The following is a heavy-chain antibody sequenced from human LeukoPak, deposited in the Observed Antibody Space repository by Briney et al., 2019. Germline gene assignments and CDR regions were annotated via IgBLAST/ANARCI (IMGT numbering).Heavy chain of an antibody. J-gene: IGHJ6*02. CDR1: GGSISSGGYY. Sequence: SQTLSLTCTVSGGSISSGGYYWSWIRQHPGKGLEWIGYIYYSGSTYYNPSLKSRVTISVDTSKNQFSLKLSSVTAADTAVYYCARGNKPSYYDFWSGYYPSYYYYYGMDVWGQGTTVTVSS. CDR3: ARGNKPSYYDFWSGYYPSYYYYYGMDV. D-gene: IGHD3-3*01. V-gene: IGHV4-31*03. CDR2: IYYSGST.